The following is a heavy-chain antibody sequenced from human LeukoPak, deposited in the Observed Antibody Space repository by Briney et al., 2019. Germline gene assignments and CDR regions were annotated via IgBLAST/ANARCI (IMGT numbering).Heavy chain of an antibody. CDR1: GGSISSYY. Sequence: PSETLSLTCTVSGGSISSYYWSWIRQPPGKGLEWIGYIYYRGNTNYNPSLKSRVTISVDTFKNQFSLKLSSVTAADTAIYYCARHLSGDYTSWFDPWGQGTLVTVSS. D-gene: IGHD4-17*01. V-gene: IGHV4-59*08. CDR3: ARHLSGDYTSWFDP. CDR2: IYYRGNT. J-gene: IGHJ5*02.